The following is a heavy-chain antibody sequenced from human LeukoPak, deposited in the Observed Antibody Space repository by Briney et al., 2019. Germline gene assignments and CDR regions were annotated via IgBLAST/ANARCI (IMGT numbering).Heavy chain of an antibody. Sequence: GGSLRLFCAASGFTFNSYDMSWVRQTPGKGLQWVSSISGSGDTTFYADSVKGRFTISRDTSKNTLYLQMNSLRVEDTALYYCAKGLGASCYSPSDSWGQGTLVTVSS. CDR1: GFTFNSYD. CDR3: AKGLGASCYSPSDS. CDR2: ISGSGDTT. V-gene: IGHV3-23*01. J-gene: IGHJ4*02. D-gene: IGHD2-15*01.